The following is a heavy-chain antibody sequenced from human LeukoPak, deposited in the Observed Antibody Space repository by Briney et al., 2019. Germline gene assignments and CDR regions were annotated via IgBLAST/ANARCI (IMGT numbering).Heavy chain of an antibody. V-gene: IGHV3-7*03. J-gene: IGHJ4*02. Sequence: GGSLRLSCAASGFTFSSNWMSRVRQAPGKGLEWVANIKQDGSEKYYVDSVKGRFTISRDNAKNSLYLQMNSLRVEDTAVYYCARDWDYWGQGILVTVSS. CDR3: ARDWDY. CDR1: GFTFSSNW. CDR2: IKQDGSEK.